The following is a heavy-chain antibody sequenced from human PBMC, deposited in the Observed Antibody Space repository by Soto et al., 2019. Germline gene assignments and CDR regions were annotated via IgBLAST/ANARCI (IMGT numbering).Heavy chain of an antibody. CDR2: ISGSGGST. D-gene: IGHD6-13*01. Sequence: EVQLLESGGGLVQPGGSLRLSCAASGFTFSSYAMSWVRQAPGKGLEWVSAISGSGGSTYYADSVKGRFTISGDNSKNTLDLQMNSLRAEDTDVYYCASNIHSSSWPNFDYWGQGTLLTVSS. CDR3: ASNIHSSSWPNFDY. J-gene: IGHJ4*02. CDR1: GFTFSSYA. V-gene: IGHV3-23*01.